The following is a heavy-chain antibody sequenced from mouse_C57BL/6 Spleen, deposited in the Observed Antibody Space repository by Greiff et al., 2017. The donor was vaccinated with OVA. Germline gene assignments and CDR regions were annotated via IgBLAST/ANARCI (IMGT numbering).Heavy chain of an antibody. J-gene: IGHJ3*01. V-gene: IGHV5-4*03. CDR2: ISAGGSYT. Sequence: EVKLMESGGGLVKPGGSLKLSCAASGFTFSSYAMSWVRPTPEKRLEWVATISAGGSYTYYPDNVKGRFTISRDNAKNNLYLQMSHLKSEDTAMYYCATTMITTLAYWGQGTLVTVSA. D-gene: IGHD2-4*01. CDR1: GFTFSSYA. CDR3: ATTMITTLAY.